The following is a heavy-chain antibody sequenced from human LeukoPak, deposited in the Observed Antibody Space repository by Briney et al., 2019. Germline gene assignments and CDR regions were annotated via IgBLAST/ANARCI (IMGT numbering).Heavy chain of an antibody. CDR2: IYYSGST. J-gene: IGHJ6*03. Sequence: SETLSLTCSVSGGSISSSSYYWGWIRQPPGKGLEWIGSIYYSGSTHYNPSLKSRVTISVDTSKNQFSLKLSSVTAADTAVYYCARHRYYYRSGSYYGAPYYMDVWGKGTTVTISS. CDR1: GGSISSSSYY. V-gene: IGHV4-39*01. CDR3: ARHRYYYRSGSYYGAPYYMDV. D-gene: IGHD3-10*01.